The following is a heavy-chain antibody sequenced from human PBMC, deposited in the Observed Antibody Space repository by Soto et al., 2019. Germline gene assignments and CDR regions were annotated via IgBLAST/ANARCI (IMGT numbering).Heavy chain of an antibody. CDR3: ARGAWSGYEDYYYYMDV. CDR2: IYYSGST. V-gene: IGHV4-59*01. CDR1: GGSISSYY. D-gene: IGHD3-3*01. Sequence: SETLSLTCTVSGGSISSYYWSWIRQPLGKGLEWIGYIYYSGSTNYNPSLKSRVTISVDTSKNQFSLKLSSVTAADTAVYYCARGAWSGYEDYYYYMDVWGKGTTVTVSS. J-gene: IGHJ6*03.